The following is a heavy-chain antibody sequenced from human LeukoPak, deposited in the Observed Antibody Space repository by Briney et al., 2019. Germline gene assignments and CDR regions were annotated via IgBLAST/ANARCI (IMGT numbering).Heavy chain of an antibody. CDR3: ARGHGVGPTRNYYYYGMDV. D-gene: IGHD1-26*01. CDR2: IRYDGSNK. J-gene: IGHJ6*02. Sequence: GGSLRLSCAASGFNFYNYGMHWVRQAPGKGLEWVAFIRYDGSNKRYADSVNGRFTISRDNSKNTVYLQMDSLRAEDTAVYYCARGHGVGPTRNYYYYGMDVWGQGTSVTVSS. V-gene: IGHV3-30*02. CDR1: GFNFYNYG.